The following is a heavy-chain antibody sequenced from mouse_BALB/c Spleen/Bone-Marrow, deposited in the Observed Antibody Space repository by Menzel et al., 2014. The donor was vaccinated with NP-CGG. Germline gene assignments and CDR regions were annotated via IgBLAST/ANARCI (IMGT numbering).Heavy chain of an antibody. CDR3: ARAVYGNFDY. CDR1: GSTFSDFY. Sequence: EVKLMESGGGLVQPGGSLILSCATSGSTFSDFYMEWVRQPPGKRLEWIAASRNKVNDYTTEYSASVKGRFIVSRDTSQSILYLQMNALRAEDTAIYYCARAVYGNFDYWGQGTTLTVSS. V-gene: IGHV7-1*02. J-gene: IGHJ2*01. D-gene: IGHD2-1*01. CDR2: SRNKVNDYTT.